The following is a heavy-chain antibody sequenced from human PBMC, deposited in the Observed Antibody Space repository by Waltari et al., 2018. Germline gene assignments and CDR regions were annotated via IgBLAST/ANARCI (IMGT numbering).Heavy chain of an antibody. D-gene: IGHD1-26*01. Sequence: QVQLQQWGAGLLKPSETLSLTCAVYGGSFSGYYWSWIRQPPGKGLEWIGEINHSGSTNYNPSLKSRVTISVDTSKNQFSLKLSSVTAADTAVYYCARGNRFGSYYGSKFGYWGQGTLVTVSS. CDR3: ARGNRFGSYYGSKFGY. CDR1: GGSFSGYY. J-gene: IGHJ4*02. CDR2: INHSGST. V-gene: IGHV4-34*01.